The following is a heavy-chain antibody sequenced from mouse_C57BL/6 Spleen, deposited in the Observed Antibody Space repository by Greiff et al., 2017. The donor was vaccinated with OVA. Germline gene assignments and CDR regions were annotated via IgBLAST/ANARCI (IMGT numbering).Heavy chain of an antibody. D-gene: IGHD2-1*01. CDR1: GYTFTSYW. CDR3: ARSLYGNSLFDY. Sequence: QVHVKQPGAELVKPGASVKMSCKASGYTFTSYWITWVKQRPGQGLEWIGDIYPGSGSTNYNEKFKSKATLTVDTSSSTAYMQLSSLTSEDSAVYYCARSLYGNSLFDYWGQGTTLTVSS. V-gene: IGHV1-55*01. CDR2: IYPGSGST. J-gene: IGHJ2*01.